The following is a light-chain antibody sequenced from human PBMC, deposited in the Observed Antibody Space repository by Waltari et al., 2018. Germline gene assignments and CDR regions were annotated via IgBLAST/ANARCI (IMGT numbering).Light chain of an antibody. CDR3: QHYVRLPVT. V-gene: IGKV3-20*01. J-gene: IGKJ1*01. CDR2: GAS. Sequence: EIVLTQSPGTLSLSPGETATLSCRASQSVRGTLAWYQQKPGQAPRLLIYGASIRATGIPDSFSGSGSGTDFSLTITRLEPEDFAVYYCQHYVRLPVTFGQGTRVEIK. CDR1: QSVRGT.